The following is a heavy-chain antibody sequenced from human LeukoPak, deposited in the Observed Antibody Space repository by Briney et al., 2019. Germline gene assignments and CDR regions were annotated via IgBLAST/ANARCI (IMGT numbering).Heavy chain of an antibody. D-gene: IGHD2/OR15-2a*01. Sequence: SGTLSLTCAVSGGSITSSKWWPWVRQPPGKGLEWIGESYHSGSTNYNPSLKSRVTISVDKSKKQFSLKLSSVTAADTAVYYCARLSPDDFDIWGQGTMVTVFS. CDR2: SYHSGST. V-gene: IGHV4-4*02. CDR3: ARLSPDDFDI. J-gene: IGHJ3*02. CDR1: GGSITSSKW.